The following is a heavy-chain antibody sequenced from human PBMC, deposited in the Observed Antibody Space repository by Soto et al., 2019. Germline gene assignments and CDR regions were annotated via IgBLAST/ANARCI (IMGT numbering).Heavy chain of an antibody. CDR3: PHKPGVSGWRYFFEY. V-gene: IGHV2-5*01. D-gene: IGHD6-19*01. CDR1: GFSLTSTRVG. CDR2: TYWYDDD. Sequence: SGPTLVNSTPSLTLSCSFSGFSLTSTRVGVGWFRQPPGKAMEGLGLTYWYDDDRYMSSLRSRLTITKDTSKNQVGLTMTNMDLEDTATYYFPHKPGVSGWRYFFEYWGQGTLVTVSA. J-gene: IGHJ4*02.